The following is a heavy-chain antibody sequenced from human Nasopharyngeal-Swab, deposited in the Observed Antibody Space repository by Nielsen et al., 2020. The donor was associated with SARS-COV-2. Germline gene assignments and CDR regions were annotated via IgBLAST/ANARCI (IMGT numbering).Heavy chain of an antibody. CDR2: INAGNGNT. J-gene: IGHJ4*02. CDR3: ARDEASIAAMAY. CDR1: GYTFTSYA. Sequence: ASVKVSCKASGYTFTSYAMHWVRQAPGQRLEWMGWINAGNGNTKYSQKFQGRVTITGDTSASTAYMELSSLRSEDTAVYYCARDEASIAAMAYWGQGTLVTVSS. D-gene: IGHD6-13*01. V-gene: IGHV1-3*01.